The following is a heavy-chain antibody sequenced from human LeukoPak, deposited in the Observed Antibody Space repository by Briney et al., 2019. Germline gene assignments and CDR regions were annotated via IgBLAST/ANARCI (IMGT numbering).Heavy chain of an antibody. CDR1: GGTFSSYA. CDR3: ARVKRGYCSSTSCSNRFDP. Sequence: SVKVSCKASGGTFSSYAISWVRQAPGQGLEWMGGIIPIFGTANYAQKFQGRVTITADESTSTAYMELSSLRSEDTAVYYCARVKRGYCSSTSCSNRFDPWGQGTLVTVSS. D-gene: IGHD2-2*01. CDR2: IIPIFGTA. J-gene: IGHJ5*02. V-gene: IGHV1-69*01.